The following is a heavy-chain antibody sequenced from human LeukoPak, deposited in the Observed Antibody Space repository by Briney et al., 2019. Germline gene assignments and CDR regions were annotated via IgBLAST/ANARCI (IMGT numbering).Heavy chain of an antibody. V-gene: IGHV3-21*01. Sequence: GGSLRLSCAASGFTFTRYSMNWVRQAPGKGLEWVSSITSRSSYIYYADSAKGRFTISRDNAKNSLYLQMNSLRAEDTAVYYCARDSAQYGDYPFFDYWGQGTLVTASS. D-gene: IGHD4-17*01. CDR2: ITSRSSYI. CDR3: ARDSAQYGDYPFFDY. CDR1: GFTFTRYS. J-gene: IGHJ4*02.